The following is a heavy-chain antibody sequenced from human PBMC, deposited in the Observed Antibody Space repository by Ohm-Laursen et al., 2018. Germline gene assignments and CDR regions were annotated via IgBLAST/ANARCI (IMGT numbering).Heavy chain of an antibody. CDR2: IYYSGST. V-gene: IGHV4-59*01. D-gene: IGHD2-21*01. CDR1: GGSISSYY. J-gene: IGHJ6*02. Sequence: PPGTLSLTCTVSGGSISSYYWSWIRQPPGKGLEWIGYIYYSGSTNYNPSLKSRVTISVDTSKNQFSLKLSSVTAADTAVYYCARDSLVGYYYYYGMDVWGQGTTVTVSS. CDR3: ARDSLVGYYYYYGMDV.